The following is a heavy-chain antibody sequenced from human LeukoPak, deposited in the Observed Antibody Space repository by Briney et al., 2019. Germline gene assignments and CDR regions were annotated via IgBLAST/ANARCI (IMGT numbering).Heavy chain of an antibody. Sequence: GSLRLSCAASGFTFSSYWMSWVRQAPGNGLEWVANIKQDGSEKYYVDSVKGRFTISRDNAKNSLYLQMNSLRAEDTAVYYCAIGTGPYCSGGSCDTVPFDYWGQGTLVTVSS. D-gene: IGHD2-15*01. J-gene: IGHJ4*02. CDR3: AIGTGPYCSGGSCDTVPFDY. V-gene: IGHV3-7*01. CDR1: GFTFSSYW. CDR2: IKQDGSEK.